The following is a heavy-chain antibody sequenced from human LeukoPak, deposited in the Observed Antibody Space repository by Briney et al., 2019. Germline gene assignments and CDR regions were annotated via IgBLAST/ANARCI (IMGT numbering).Heavy chain of an antibody. J-gene: IGHJ4*02. CDR2: MYYRGSA. D-gene: IGHD6-19*01. CDR3: ASGKQWLANLDY. CDR1: SGSVSDTSYY. Sequence: SETLSLTCSVSSGSVSDTSYYWDWIRQPPGKGLEWIGSMYYRGSAHYNPSLKSRVTIFVDTSKNQFTLTLTSVTAADTAVYYCASGKQWLANLDYWGQGTLVTVSS. V-gene: IGHV4-39*01.